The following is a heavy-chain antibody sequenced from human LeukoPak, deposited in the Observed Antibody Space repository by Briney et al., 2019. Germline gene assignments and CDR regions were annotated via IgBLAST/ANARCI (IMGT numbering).Heavy chain of an antibody. Sequence: PGGSLRLSCAASGFTFDDYAMHWVRQAPGKGLEWVSLISWDGGSTYYADSVKGRFTISRDNSKNSLYLQMNSLRAEDTAMYYCVTHANDRREVGPTSWGQGTMVTVSS. CDR1: GFTFDDYA. CDR3: VTHANDRREVGPTS. V-gene: IGHV3-43D*03. J-gene: IGHJ4*02. CDR2: ISWDGGST. D-gene: IGHD1-26*01.